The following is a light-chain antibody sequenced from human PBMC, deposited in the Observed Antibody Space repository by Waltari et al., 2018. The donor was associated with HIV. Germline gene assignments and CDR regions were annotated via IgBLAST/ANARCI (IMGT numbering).Light chain of an antibody. J-gene: IGLJ2*01. CDR1: QLGDKS. CDR3: QAWDSSTVV. CDR2: QDS. V-gene: IGLV3-1*01. Sequence: SYELPQPPSVSVSPGQTVSITCSGDQLGDKSACWYQQKPGQSPVVVIYQDSKRPSGIPGRFSGSNSGNTATLTISGTQAMDEADYYCQAWDSSTVVFGGGTKLTVL.